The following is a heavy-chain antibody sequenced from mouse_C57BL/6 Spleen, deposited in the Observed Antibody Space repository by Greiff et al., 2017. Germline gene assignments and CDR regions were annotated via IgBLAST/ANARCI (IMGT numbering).Heavy chain of an antibody. J-gene: IGHJ4*01. V-gene: IGHV1-81*01. CDR2: IYPRSGNT. CDR3: AKSGAQARYAMDY. D-gene: IGHD3-2*02. CDR1: GYTFTSSG. Sequence: QVQLQQSGPELARPGASVTLSCKASGYTFTSSGISWVKQRPGQGLEWIGGIYPRSGNTYYNEKFKGKATLTADKSSGTAYMKLRSLTSEDSAVYFCAKSGAQARYAMDYWGQGTSVTVSS.